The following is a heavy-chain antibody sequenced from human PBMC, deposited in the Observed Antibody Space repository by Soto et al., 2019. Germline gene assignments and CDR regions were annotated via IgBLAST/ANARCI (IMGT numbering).Heavy chain of an antibody. CDR2: IIPIFGTA. V-gene: IGHV1-69*12. D-gene: IGHD5-18*01. Sequence: QVQLVQSGAEVKKPGSSVKVSCKASGGTFSSYAISWVRQAPGQGLEWMGGIIPIFGTANYAQKFQGRVTITADESTSXXYXEXXSLRSEDTAVYYCARERYSYGYGPFQDYYYYGMDVWGQGTTVTVSS. CDR3: ARERYSYGYGPFQDYYYYGMDV. CDR1: GGTFSSYA. J-gene: IGHJ6*02.